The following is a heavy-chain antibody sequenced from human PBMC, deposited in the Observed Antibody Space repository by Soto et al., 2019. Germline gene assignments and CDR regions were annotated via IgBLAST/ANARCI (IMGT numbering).Heavy chain of an antibody. V-gene: IGHV4-31*03. CDR1: GGSISSGGYY. J-gene: IGHJ4*02. Sequence: PSETLSLTCTVSGGSISSGGYYWTWIRQHPGKGLEWIGYIYYSGTTFYHPSLKSRVTISADTSKNQFSLRLSSVTAADTAVYYCESGEWESYYQDYWGQGTLVTVSS. CDR2: IYYSGTT. CDR3: ESGEWESYYQDY. D-gene: IGHD1-26*01.